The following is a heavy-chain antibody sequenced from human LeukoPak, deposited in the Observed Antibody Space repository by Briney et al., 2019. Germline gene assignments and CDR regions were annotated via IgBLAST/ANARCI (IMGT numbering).Heavy chain of an antibody. D-gene: IGHD1-26*01. CDR3: ARDRFRELPRGFAS. Sequence: GRSLRLSCAASGFTFSSYAMHWVRQAPGKGLEWVAVISYDGSNKYYADSVKGRFTISRDNSKNTLYLQMNSLRAEDTAVYYCARDRFRELPRGFASWAQGTLVTVSS. V-gene: IGHV3-30-3*01. CDR1: GFTFSSYA. J-gene: IGHJ4*02. CDR2: ISYDGSNK.